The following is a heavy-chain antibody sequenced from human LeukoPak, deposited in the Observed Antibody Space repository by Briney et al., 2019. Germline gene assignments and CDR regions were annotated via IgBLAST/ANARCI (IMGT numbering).Heavy chain of an antibody. D-gene: IGHD2-15*01. Sequence: ASVKVSCKASGYTFTSRGISWVRQAPGQGLEWMGWISAYNGNTNYAQKLQGRVTMTTDTSTSTAYMELRSLRSDDTAVYYCAREGRLICSGGSCFLSTRLPFDYWGQGTRVTVSS. J-gene: IGHJ4*02. CDR3: AREGRLICSGGSCFLSTRLPFDY. V-gene: IGHV1-18*01. CDR2: ISAYNGNT. CDR1: GYTFTSRG.